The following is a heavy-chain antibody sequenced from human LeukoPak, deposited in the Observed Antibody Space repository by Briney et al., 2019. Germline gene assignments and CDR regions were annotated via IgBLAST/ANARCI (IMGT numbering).Heavy chain of an antibody. J-gene: IGHJ5*02. Sequence: GGSLILSCAASGFTFSRYAMTWVRQAPGKGLEWVSTISDSGTTYYADSVKGRFTISRDNSKNTLYLQMNSLRAEDTALYSCAKTISGYCTRTSCLNWFVPWGPGTLVTVSS. CDR3: AKTISGYCTRTSCLNWFVP. D-gene: IGHD2-2*03. CDR2: ISDSGTT. CDR1: GFTFSRYA. V-gene: IGHV3-23*01.